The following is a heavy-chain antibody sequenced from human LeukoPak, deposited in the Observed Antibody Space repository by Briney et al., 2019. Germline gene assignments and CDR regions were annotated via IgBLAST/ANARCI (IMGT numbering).Heavy chain of an antibody. D-gene: IGHD2-8*01. Sequence: EASVKVSCKASGYTFTSYDINWVRQAPGQGLEWMGWMNPNSGNTGYAQKFQGRVTITRNTSISTAYMELSSLRSEDTAVYYCAREEYAIPLVDQPNKYYYYYYYMDVWGKGTTVTVSS. V-gene: IGHV1-8*01. CDR3: AREEYAIPLVDQPNKYYYYYYYMDV. CDR2: MNPNSGNT. CDR1: GYTFTSYD. J-gene: IGHJ6*03.